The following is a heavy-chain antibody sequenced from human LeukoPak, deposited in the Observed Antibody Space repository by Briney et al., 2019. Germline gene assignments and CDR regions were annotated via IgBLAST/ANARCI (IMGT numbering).Heavy chain of an antibody. Sequence: SETLTLTCAVYGGSFSGYYWSWIRQPPGKGLEWIGEINHSGSTNYNPSLKSRVTMSVDTSKNQFSLKLSSVTAADTAVYYCARSPAAIEWFDPWGQGTLVTVSS. CDR1: GGSFSGYY. CDR3: ARSPAAIEWFDP. D-gene: IGHD2-2*01. V-gene: IGHV4-34*01. J-gene: IGHJ5*02. CDR2: INHSGST.